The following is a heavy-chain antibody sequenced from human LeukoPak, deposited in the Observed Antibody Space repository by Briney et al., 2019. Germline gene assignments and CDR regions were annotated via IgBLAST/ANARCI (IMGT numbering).Heavy chain of an antibody. CDR1: GFTFSSYS. J-gene: IGHJ6*03. D-gene: IGHD1-7*01. Sequence: GGSLRLPCAASGFTFSSYSMNWVRQAPGKGLEWVSSISSSSSYIYYADSAKGRFTISRDNAKNSLYLQMNSLRAEDTAVYYCARRDNWNYKSVLSRSSYYYYYMDVWGKGTTVTVSS. CDR3: ARRDNWNYKSVLSRSSYYYYYMDV. CDR2: ISSSSSYI. V-gene: IGHV3-21*04.